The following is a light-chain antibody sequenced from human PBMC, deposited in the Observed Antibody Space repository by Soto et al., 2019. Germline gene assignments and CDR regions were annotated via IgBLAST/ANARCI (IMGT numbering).Light chain of an antibody. V-gene: IGLV3-21*02. CDR2: DDS. J-gene: IGLJ1*01. CDR1: NLQTKS. Sequence: SYELPQPPSVSVAPGQTARITCGGSNLQTKSVHWYQQKPGQAPVLVVCDDSARPSGIPERFSGSNSGNTATLTISRVEAGDEADYYCQVWDTTSDHCVLGGGTKV. CDR3: QVWDTTSDHCV.